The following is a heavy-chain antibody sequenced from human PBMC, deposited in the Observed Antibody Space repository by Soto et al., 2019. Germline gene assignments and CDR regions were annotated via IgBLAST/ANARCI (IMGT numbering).Heavy chain of an antibody. D-gene: IGHD2-8*01. CDR3: ARQDCTNGVCYFMDV. J-gene: IGHJ6*02. CDR2: IYPGDSDT. V-gene: IGHV5-51*01. CDR1: GYSFTSYW. Sequence: GESLKISCKGSGYSFTSYWIGWVRQMPGKGLEWMGIIYPGDSDTRYSPSFQGQVTISADKSISTAYLQWSSLKASGTAMYYCARQDCTNGVCYFMDVWGQGTTVTVSS.